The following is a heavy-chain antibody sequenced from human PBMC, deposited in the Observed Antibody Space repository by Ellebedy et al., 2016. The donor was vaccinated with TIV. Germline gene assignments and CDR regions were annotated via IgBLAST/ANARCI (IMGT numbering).Heavy chain of an antibody. Sequence: MPSETLSLTCAVYGGSFSGYYWSWIRQPPGKGLEWIGYIYYSGSTNYNPSLKSRVTISVDTSKNQFSLKLSSVTAADTAVYYCARLTTQRPFDYWGQGTLVTVSS. CDR2: IYYSGST. CDR1: GGSFSGYY. D-gene: IGHD4-11*01. CDR3: ARLTTQRPFDY. J-gene: IGHJ4*02. V-gene: IGHV4-59*08.